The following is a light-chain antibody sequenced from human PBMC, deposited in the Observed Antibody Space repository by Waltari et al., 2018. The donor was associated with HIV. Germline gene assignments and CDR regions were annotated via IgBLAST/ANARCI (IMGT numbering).Light chain of an antibody. Sequence: DIQLTQSPSFLATSLVDRVTITCPASEGIHNFLAWFQQKPGKAPKLLIYAASTLQSGVPSRFSGSGSGTEFTLTISSLQPEDFATYYCQQLNSYPYTLGQGTKLEIK. J-gene: IGKJ2*01. CDR1: EGIHNF. CDR2: AAS. CDR3: QQLNSYPYT. V-gene: IGKV1-9*01.